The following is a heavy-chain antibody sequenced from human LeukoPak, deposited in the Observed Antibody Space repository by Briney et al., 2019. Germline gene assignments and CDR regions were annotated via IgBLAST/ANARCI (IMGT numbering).Heavy chain of an antibody. CDR2: ISGSGGST. J-gene: IGHJ4*02. V-gene: IGHV3-23*01. CDR3: AKVLMSARYFDY. Sequence: GGSLRLSCAVSGFTFSGYAMSWVRQAPGKGLEWVSVISGSGGSTYYADSVKGRFTISRDNSKNTLYLQMNSLRAEDTAVYYCAKVLMSARYFDYWVQGTLVTVSS. CDR1: GFTFSGYA.